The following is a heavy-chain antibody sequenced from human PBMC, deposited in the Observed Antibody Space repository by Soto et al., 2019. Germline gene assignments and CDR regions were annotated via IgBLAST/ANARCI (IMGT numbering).Heavy chain of an antibody. CDR1: GGPLSGYF. J-gene: IGHJ4*02. D-gene: IGHD2-15*01. CDR2: IHRSGST. V-gene: IGHV4-34*01. CDR3: ARGSDSAWELLWV. Sequence: QVRLQQWGAGLLKPSETLSLTCTVYGGPLSGYFWSWIRQPPGKGLEWIGEIHRSGSTNYSPSLKSRVTISADTSNSQLSLRLTSVTAADTAVYYCARGSDSAWELLWVWGQGTPVTVSS.